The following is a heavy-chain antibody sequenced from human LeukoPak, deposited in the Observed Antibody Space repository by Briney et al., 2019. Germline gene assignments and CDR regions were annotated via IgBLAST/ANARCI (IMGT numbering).Heavy chain of an antibody. Sequence: PGGSLRLSCAASGFTFSDYYMSWIRQAPGKGLEWVSAISGSGGSTYYADSVKGRFTISRDNSKNTLYLQMNSLRAEDTAVYYCAKEYRDDYSNYAFDPWGQGTLVTVSS. J-gene: IGHJ5*02. CDR3: AKEYRDDYSNYAFDP. CDR1: GFTFSDYY. CDR2: ISGSGGST. V-gene: IGHV3-23*01. D-gene: IGHD4-11*01.